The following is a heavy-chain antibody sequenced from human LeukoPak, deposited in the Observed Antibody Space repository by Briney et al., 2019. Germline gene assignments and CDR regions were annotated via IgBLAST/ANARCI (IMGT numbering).Heavy chain of an antibody. D-gene: IGHD1-26*01. J-gene: IGHJ5*02. CDR1: GYSISSGYY. Sequence: SETLSLTCTVSGYSISSGYYWGWIRQPPGKGLEGIGSIYHSGSTYYNPSLKSRVTISVDTSKNQFSLKLSSVTAADTAVYYCARDPKGSAGWFDPWGQGTLVTVSS. CDR2: IYHSGST. V-gene: IGHV4-38-2*02. CDR3: ARDPKGSAGWFDP.